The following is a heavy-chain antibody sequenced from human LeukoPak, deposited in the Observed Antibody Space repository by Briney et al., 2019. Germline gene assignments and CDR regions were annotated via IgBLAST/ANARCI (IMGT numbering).Heavy chain of an antibody. J-gene: IGHJ4*02. Sequence: SETLSLTCAVYGGSFSGYYWRWIRQPPGKGLEWIGSIYYSGSTYYNPSLKSRVTISVDTSKNQFSLKLSSVTAADTAVYYCARLGVYSSGSRSDYWGQGTLVTVSS. CDR2: IYYSGST. CDR3: ARLGVYSSGSRSDY. V-gene: IGHV4-34*01. D-gene: IGHD6-19*01. CDR1: GGSFSGYY.